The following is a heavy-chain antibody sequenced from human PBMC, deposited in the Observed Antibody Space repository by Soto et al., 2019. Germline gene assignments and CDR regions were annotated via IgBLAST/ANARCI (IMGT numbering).Heavy chain of an antibody. CDR3: ARSSCSSTSCYVGWFDP. V-gene: IGHV4-39*01. Sequence: QLQLQESGPGLVKPSETLSLTCTVSGGSISSSSYYWGWIRQPPGKGLEWIGSIYYSGSTYYNPSLKSRVTISADTSKNQFSLKLSSVTAADTAVYYCARSSCSSTSCYVGWFDPWGQGTLVTVSS. CDR1: GGSISSSSYY. D-gene: IGHD2-2*01. CDR2: IYYSGST. J-gene: IGHJ5*02.